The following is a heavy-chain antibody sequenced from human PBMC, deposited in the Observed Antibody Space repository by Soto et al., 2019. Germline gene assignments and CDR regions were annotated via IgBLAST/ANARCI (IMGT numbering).Heavy chain of an antibody. CDR3: AKSFHIPRLGLPEAFDI. D-gene: IGHD2-21*01. CDR2: ISYDGSNK. Sequence: QVQLVESGGGVVQPGRSLRLSCAASGFTFSSYGMRWVRQAPGKGLEWVAVISYDGSNKYYADSVKGRFTISRDNSKNTLYLQMNSLSAEDKAVYYCAKSFHIPRLGLPEAFDIWGQGTMVTVSS. V-gene: IGHV3-30*18. J-gene: IGHJ3*02. CDR1: GFTFSSYG.